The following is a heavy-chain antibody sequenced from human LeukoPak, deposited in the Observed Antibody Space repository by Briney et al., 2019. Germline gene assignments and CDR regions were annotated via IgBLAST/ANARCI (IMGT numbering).Heavy chain of an antibody. D-gene: IGHD1-14*01. CDR3: ARENHGSFDY. Sequence: GGSLRLSCAASGFSFSTYYVNWVRQAPGKGLEWVSCISSSSTCIYYADSVRGRFAISRDNAKNSLYLQMNSLRAEDTAVYYCARENHGSFDYWGQGSLVTVSS. CDR1: GFSFSTYY. V-gene: IGHV3-21*01. CDR2: ISSSSTCI. J-gene: IGHJ4*02.